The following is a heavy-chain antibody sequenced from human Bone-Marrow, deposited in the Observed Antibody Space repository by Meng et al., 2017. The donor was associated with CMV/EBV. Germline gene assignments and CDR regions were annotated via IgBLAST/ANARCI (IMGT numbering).Heavy chain of an antibody. CDR1: GFTFSGYG. Sequence: GESLKISCAASGFTFSGYGMHWVRQAPGKGLEWVAVIWYDGSNKYYADSVKGRFTISRDNSKNTLYLQMNSLRAEDTAVYYCAKDLSFECSGGSCYSIGVYYYYGMDVWGQGTTVTVSS. CDR2: IWYDGSNK. V-gene: IGHV3-33*06. CDR3: AKDLSFECSGGSCYSIGVYYYYGMDV. J-gene: IGHJ6*02. D-gene: IGHD2-15*01.